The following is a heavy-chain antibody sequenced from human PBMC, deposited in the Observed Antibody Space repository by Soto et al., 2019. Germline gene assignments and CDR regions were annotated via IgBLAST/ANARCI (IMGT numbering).Heavy chain of an antibody. CDR3: AHRGYGDYPRDNWFYP. V-gene: IGHV2-5*01. CDR1: GFSLNTGGVG. CDR2: IYWNEDK. D-gene: IGHD4-17*01. Sequence: QITLKESGPTLMKPTQTLTLTCTFSGFSLNTGGVGVCWIRQPPGKALEWLALIYWNEDKRYSPSLTSRLSITKDTSKTRVVLTLTNLDPVDTATYYCAHRGYGDYPRDNWFYPWGRGTLVTVSS. J-gene: IGHJ5*02.